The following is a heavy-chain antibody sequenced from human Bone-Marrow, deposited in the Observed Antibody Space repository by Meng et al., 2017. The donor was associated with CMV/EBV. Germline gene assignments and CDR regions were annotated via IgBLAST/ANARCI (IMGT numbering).Heavy chain of an antibody. J-gene: IGHJ5*02. CDR1: GFTFSSYS. CDR2: ISSSSSTI. V-gene: IGHV3-48*04. CDR3: ARESGGYSYGRNQVNCLDP. Sequence: GESLKISCAASGFTFSSYSMNWVRQAPGKGLEWVSYISSSSSTIYYADSVKGRFTISRDNAKNSLYLQMNSQSAEDTAVYYCARESGGYSYGRNQVNCLDPWGQGTMVTVSS. D-gene: IGHD5-18*01.